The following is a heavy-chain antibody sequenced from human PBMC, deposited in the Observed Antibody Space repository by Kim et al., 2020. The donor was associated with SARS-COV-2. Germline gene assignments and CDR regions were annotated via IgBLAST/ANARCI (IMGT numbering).Heavy chain of an antibody. CDR1: GDSISSGTYY. CDR3: ARYYYGSGTYNPHLDY. V-gene: IGHV4-31*03. J-gene: IGHJ4*02. Sequence: SETLSLTCTVSGDSISSGTYYWTWIRQLPGKGLEWIGYIYYTGSAYYNSSLKSRVTISVDTSKNQFSLKLNSVTAADTAVYFCARYYYGSGTYNPHLDYWGQGTLVTVSS. D-gene: IGHD3-10*01. CDR2: IYYTGSA.